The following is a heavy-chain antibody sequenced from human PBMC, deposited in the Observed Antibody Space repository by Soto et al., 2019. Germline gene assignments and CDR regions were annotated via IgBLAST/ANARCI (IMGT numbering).Heavy chain of an antibody. Sequence: PSETLALDCAVSGGSISSGGYSWRWIRQSPGKSLEWIGYIHYSGSTYYSPSLQSRVTILVDRSKNQFSLNLNSVTAADTAVYYCATLAGTWTSDYWGQGTRGTVPP. D-gene: IGHD1-1*01. CDR3: ATLAGTWTSDY. V-gene: IGHV4-30-2*06. CDR2: IHYSGST. CDR1: GGSISSGGYS. J-gene: IGHJ4*02.